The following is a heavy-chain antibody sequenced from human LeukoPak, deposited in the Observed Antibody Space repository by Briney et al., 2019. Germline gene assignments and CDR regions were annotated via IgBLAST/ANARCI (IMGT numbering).Heavy chain of an antibody. D-gene: IGHD3-22*01. V-gene: IGHV4-59*01. J-gene: IGHJ4*02. Sequence: SETLSLTCTVSGDSISSYYWSWIRQPPGKGLEWIGYIHYSGSTNYNPSLKSRVTLSVDTSKNQFSLKLTSVTAADTAVYYCARGYYDTSGYYLAAYWGQGTLVTVSS. CDR3: ARGYYDTSGYYLAAY. CDR1: GDSISSYY. CDR2: IHYSGST.